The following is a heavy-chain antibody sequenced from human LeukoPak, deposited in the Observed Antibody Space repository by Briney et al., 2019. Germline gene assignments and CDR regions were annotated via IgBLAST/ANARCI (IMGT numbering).Heavy chain of an antibody. CDR1: GGSISSYY. CDR2: IYYSGST. CDR3: ARGHDAFDI. D-gene: IGHD2-15*01. Sequence: SETLSLTCTVSGGSISSYYWSWIRQPPGGGLEWIEYIYYSGSTNYNPSLKSRVTISVDTSKNQFSLKLSSVTAADTAVYYCARGHDAFDIWGQGTMVTVSS. V-gene: IGHV4-59*01. J-gene: IGHJ3*02.